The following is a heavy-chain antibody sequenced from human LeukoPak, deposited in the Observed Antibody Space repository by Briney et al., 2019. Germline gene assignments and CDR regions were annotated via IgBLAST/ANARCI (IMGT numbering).Heavy chain of an antibody. CDR1: GGTFSSYA. D-gene: IGHD3-22*01. Sequence: GASVKVSCKASGGTFSSYAISWVRQAPGQGLEWMGRINPNSGGTNYAQKFQGRVTMTRDTSISTAYMELSRLRSDDTAVYYCARDSSAGGASDVWGQGTLVTVSS. CDR2: INPNSGGT. J-gene: IGHJ4*02. V-gene: IGHV1-2*06. CDR3: ARDSSAGGASDV.